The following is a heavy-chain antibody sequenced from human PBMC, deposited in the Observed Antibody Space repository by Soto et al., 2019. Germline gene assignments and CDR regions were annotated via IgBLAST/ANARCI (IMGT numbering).Heavy chain of an antibody. J-gene: IGHJ4*02. CDR2: IRQDGSKA. V-gene: IGHV3-7*01. Sequence: EVQLVESGGGLVQPGGSLRLSCVASGFAFWGDWMSWVRQAPGKGLEWVANIRQDGSKAQYLESVRGRFTISRDNSKSSVYLQMNSLRAEDTALYYSARDFYGGFSYGPGDSWGQGTLVTVSS. CDR1: GFAFWGDW. CDR3: ARDFYGGFSYGPGDS. D-gene: IGHD2-15*01.